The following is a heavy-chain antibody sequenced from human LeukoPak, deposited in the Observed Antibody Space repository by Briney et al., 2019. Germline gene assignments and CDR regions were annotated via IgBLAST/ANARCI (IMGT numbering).Heavy chain of an antibody. Sequence: PGGSLRLSCVASGFTFSDHYMDWVRQAPGKGLVWVSRINTDGSTITYADSVKGRFTISRDNAKNTLYLQMNSLRAEDTAVYFCAGERKSSTSMDYWGQGTLVTVSS. J-gene: IGHJ4*02. CDR1: GFTFSDHY. CDR3: AGERKSSTSMDY. V-gene: IGHV3-74*01. CDR2: INTDGSTI. D-gene: IGHD2-2*01.